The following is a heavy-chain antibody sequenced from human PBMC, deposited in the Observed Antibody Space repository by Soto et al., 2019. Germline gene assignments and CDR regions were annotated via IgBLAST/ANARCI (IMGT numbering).Heavy chain of an antibody. CDR3: AREGLEAYSSSWYPSNWFDP. Sequence: VASVKVSCKASGYTFTSYGISWVRQAPGQGLEWMGWISAYNGNTNYAQKLQGRVTMTTDTSTSTAYMELRSLRSDDTAVYYCAREGLEAYSSSWYPSNWFDPWGQGTLVTVSS. D-gene: IGHD6-13*01. CDR2: ISAYNGNT. CDR1: GYTFTSYG. J-gene: IGHJ5*02. V-gene: IGHV1-18*01.